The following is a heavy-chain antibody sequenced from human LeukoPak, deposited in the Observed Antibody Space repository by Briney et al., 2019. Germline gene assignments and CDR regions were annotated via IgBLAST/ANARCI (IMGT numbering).Heavy chain of an antibody. CDR2: IIPIFGTA. CDR1: VGTFSSYG. V-gene: IGHV1-69*05. CDR3: ARVGDYYDSSGYYRS. Sequence: ASVKVSCKASVGTFSSYGFSWVRQAPGQGLEWMGGIIPIFGTANYAQKFQGRVTITTDESTSTAYMELSSLRSEDTAVYYCARVGDYYDSSGYYRSWGQGTLVTVSS. D-gene: IGHD3-22*01. J-gene: IGHJ5*02.